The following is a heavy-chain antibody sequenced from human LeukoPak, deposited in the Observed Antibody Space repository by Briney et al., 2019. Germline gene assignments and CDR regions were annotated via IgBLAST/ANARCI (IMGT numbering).Heavy chain of an antibody. V-gene: IGHV5-51*01. CDR2: IYPGDSET. CDR1: GYSFTSYW. Sequence: GESLKISCKGSGYSFTSYWIGWVRQMPGKGLEWMGIIYPGDSETRYSPSFQGQVTISADKSISTAYLQWGSLKASDTAMYYCARRGYSNGRPLKYFDSWGQGTLVTVSS. D-gene: IGHD6-19*01. CDR3: ARRGYSNGRPLKYFDS. J-gene: IGHJ4*02.